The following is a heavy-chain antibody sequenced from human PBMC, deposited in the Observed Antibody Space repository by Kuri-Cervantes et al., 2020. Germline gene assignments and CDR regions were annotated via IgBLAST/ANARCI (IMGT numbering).Heavy chain of an antibody. V-gene: IGHV3-30*12. D-gene: IGHD2-2*03. CDR2: MSFDGSNK. CDR1: RFNFRSYG. CDR3: ARTLGGYCSSTSCYLNDAFDI. Sequence: GESLKISCAASRFNFRSYGMHWVRQAPGKGLEWVAVMSFDGSNKYYADSVKGRFTISRDNSKNTLYLLMNSLRAEDTAVYYCARTLGGYCSSTSCYLNDAFDIWGQGTMVTVSS. J-gene: IGHJ3*02.